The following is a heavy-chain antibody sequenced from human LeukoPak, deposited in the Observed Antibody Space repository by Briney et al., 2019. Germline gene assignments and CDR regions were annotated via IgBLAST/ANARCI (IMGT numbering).Heavy chain of an antibody. V-gene: IGHV4-4*02. J-gene: IGHJ5*02. CDR1: GGSISSSNW. D-gene: IGHD2-15*01. CDR2: IFHSGSA. CDR3: ARAPAYCSGGSCYPGS. Sequence: SETLSLTCAVSGGSISSSNWWSWVRQPPGKGLEWIGEIFHSGSANYNPSLKSRVTISVDKSKNQFSLNVSSVTAADTALYYCARAPAYCSGGSCYPGSWGQGTLVTVSS.